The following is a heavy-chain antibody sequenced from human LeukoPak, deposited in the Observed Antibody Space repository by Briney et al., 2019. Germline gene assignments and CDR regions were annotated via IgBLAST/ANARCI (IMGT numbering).Heavy chain of an antibody. CDR3: ARGYYGDYWTFDY. Sequence: SVKVSCKASGGTFSSYATSWVRQAPGQGLEWMGEIIPIFGTANYAQKFQGRVTITPDESTSTAYMELSSLRSEDTAVYYCARGYYGDYWTFDYWGQGTLVTVSS. CDR1: GGTFSSYA. V-gene: IGHV1-69*13. CDR2: IIPIFGTA. D-gene: IGHD4-17*01. J-gene: IGHJ4*02.